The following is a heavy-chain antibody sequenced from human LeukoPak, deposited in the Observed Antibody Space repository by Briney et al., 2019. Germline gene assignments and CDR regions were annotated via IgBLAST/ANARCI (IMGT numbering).Heavy chain of an antibody. CDR1: GGSISSYH. CDR3: ARCVLGYDSSGYYGNDAFDI. V-gene: IGHV4-59*08. J-gene: IGHJ3*02. Sequence: SETLSLTCTVSGGSISSYHWSWIRQPPGKGLEWIGYIYYSGSTNYNPSLKSRVTISVDTSKNQFSLKLSSVTAADTAVYYCARCVLGYDSSGYYGNDAFDIWGQGTMVTVSS. D-gene: IGHD3-22*01. CDR2: IYYSGST.